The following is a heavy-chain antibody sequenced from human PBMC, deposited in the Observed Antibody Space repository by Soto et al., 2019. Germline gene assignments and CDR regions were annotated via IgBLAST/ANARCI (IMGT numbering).Heavy chain of an antibody. CDR3: ARAFAVFVVVPAASWFDP. CDR1: GYTFTSYG. D-gene: IGHD2-2*01. J-gene: IGHJ5*02. V-gene: IGHV1-18*01. CDR2: ISAYNGNT. Sequence: ASVKVSCKASGYTFTSYGISWVRQAPGQGLEWMGWISAYNGNTNYAQKLQGRVTMTTDTSTSTAYMELRSLRSDDTAVYYCARAFAVFVVVPAASWFDPWGQGTLVTVSS.